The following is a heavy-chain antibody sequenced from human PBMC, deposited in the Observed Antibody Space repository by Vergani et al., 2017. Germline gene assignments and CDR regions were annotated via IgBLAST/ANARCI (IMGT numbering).Heavy chain of an antibody. CDR2: IITFFGTT. CDR3: ASRDITIFGVVIIRGYYYYGMDV. V-gene: IGHV1-69*13. J-gene: IGHJ6*02. Sequence: QVQLVQSGAEVKKPGSSVKVSCKASGGPFKNSAFSWVRQVPGQGLEWMGRIITFFGTTDYAQKFQGRFTIIADEFTKTVDMQLSNLRSEDTAVYYCASRDITIFGVVIIRGYYYYGMDVWGQGTTVTVSS. CDR1: GGPFKNSA. D-gene: IGHD3-3*01.